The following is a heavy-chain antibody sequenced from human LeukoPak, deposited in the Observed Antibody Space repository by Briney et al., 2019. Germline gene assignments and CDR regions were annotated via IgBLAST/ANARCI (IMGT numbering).Heavy chain of an antibody. CDR2: VKQDGSEK. D-gene: IGHD3-10*01. CDR3: ARDSFGGWFRELLYYFDY. J-gene: IGHJ4*02. Sequence: PGGSLRLSCAASGFTFSSFWMGWVRQAPGKGLEWVANVKQDGSEKYYVDSVKGRFTISRDNAKNSLYLQMNSLRAEDTAVYYCARDSFGGWFRELLYYFDYWGQGTLVTVSS. CDR1: GFTFSSFW. V-gene: IGHV3-7*01.